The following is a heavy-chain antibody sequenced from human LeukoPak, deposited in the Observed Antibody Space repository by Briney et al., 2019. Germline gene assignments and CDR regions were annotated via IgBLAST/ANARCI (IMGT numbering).Heavy chain of an antibody. CDR3: AGDRAYNRFDY. J-gene: IGHJ4*02. CDR1: GFTFSNSW. CDR2: INEDGSQK. Sequence: GGSPRLSCADSGFTFSNSWMAWVRQVPGKGLEWVANINEDGSQKNYLDSVKGRFTISRDNAKKSLYLQMNSLRVEDTAVYYCAGDRAYNRFDYWGQGTLVTVSS. D-gene: IGHD5-24*01. V-gene: IGHV3-7*01.